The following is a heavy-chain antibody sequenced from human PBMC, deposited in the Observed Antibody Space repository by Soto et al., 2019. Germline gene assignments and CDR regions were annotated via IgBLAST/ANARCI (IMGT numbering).Heavy chain of an antibody. CDR3: AKDIYDRGEYGDEWGAFDI. V-gene: IGHV3-23*01. CDR2: ISGSGGST. Sequence: EVQLLESGGGLVQPGGSLRLSCAASGFTFSSYAMSWVRQAPGKGLEWVSAISGSGGSTYYADSVKGRFTISRDNSKNTLYLQMNSLRAEDTAVYYCAKDIYDRGEYGDEWGAFDIWGQGTMVTVSS. J-gene: IGHJ3*02. CDR1: GFTFSSYA. D-gene: IGHD4-17*01.